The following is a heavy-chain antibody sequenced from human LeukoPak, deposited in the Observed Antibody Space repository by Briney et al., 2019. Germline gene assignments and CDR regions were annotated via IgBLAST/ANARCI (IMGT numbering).Heavy chain of an antibody. V-gene: IGHV3-23*01. CDR1: GFTFSSYA. Sequence: PGGSLRLSCAASGFTFSSYAMSWVRQAPGKGLEWVSAISGSGGSTYYADSVKGRLTTSRDNSKNTLHLQMNSLRAEDTAVYYCAKGRGSYSVDYWGQGTLVTVSS. CDR3: AKGRGSYSVDY. J-gene: IGHJ4*02. D-gene: IGHD2-15*01. CDR2: ISGSGGST.